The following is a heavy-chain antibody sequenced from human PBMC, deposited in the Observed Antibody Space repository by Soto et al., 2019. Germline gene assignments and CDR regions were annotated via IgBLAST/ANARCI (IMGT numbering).Heavy chain of an antibody. J-gene: IGHJ4*02. V-gene: IGHV4-31*03. D-gene: IGHD6-13*01. CDR1: GGSISSGGYD. CDR3: ARGARIAAAGTLDY. Sequence: TLSLTCTVSGGSISSGGYDWSLIRQRPGKGLECIGYIYDGGSTYYNPYLKSRVTISVDTSKNQFSLKLSSVTAADTAVYYCARGARIAAAGTLDYWGQGTLVTVSS. CDR2: IYDGGST.